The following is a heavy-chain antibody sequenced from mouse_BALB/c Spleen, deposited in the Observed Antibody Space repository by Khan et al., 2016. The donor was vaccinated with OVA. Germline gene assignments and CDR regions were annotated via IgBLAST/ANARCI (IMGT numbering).Heavy chain of an antibody. CDR1: GYTFTDYN. V-gene: IGHV1S29*02. Sequence: EVQLQESGPELVKPGASVKISFKASGYTFTDYNMDWVRQSLGESLEWIGYIFPKTGDTGYNQKFKTKATLTVDSSSSTAYMELRSLTSEDSAVYFCARSGYGSFGYWGQGTLVTVSA. CDR3: ARSGYGSFGY. D-gene: IGHD1-2*01. CDR2: IFPKTGDT. J-gene: IGHJ3*01.